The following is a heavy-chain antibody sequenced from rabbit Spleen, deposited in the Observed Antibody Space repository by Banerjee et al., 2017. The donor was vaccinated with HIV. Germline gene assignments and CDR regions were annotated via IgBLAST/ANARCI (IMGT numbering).Heavy chain of an antibody. CDR1: GFSFSSRFY. J-gene: IGHJ4*01. Sequence: QEQLEESGGDLVKPEGSLTLTCTASGFSFSSRFYMCWVRQAPGKGLEWIACINASTGKPVYATWAKGRFTISRTSSTTVTLRMTSLTAADRATYFCARDLVTVIGWNFNLWGQGTLVTVS. CDR2: INASTGKP. D-gene: IGHD5-1*01. CDR3: ARDLVTVIGWNFNL. V-gene: IGHV1S45*01.